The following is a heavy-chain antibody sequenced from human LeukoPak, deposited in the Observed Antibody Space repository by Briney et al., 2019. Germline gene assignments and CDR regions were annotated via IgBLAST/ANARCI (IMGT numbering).Heavy chain of an antibody. CDR2: IIPILSTA. J-gene: IGHJ3*02. Sequence: SVKVSCKASGGTFASYGISWVRQAPGQGLEWMGGIIPILSTADYAQKFQDRVTITTDESTTTAYMDLSSLRYEDTAVYYCARSITVTSNDAFDIWGQGTMVTVSS. D-gene: IGHD4-17*01. CDR1: GGTFASYG. V-gene: IGHV1-69*05. CDR3: ARSITVTSNDAFDI.